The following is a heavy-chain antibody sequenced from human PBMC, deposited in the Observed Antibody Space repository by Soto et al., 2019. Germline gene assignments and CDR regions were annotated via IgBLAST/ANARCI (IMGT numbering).Heavy chain of an antibody. CDR3: ARGAPGY. V-gene: IGHV4-34*01. CDR1: GGSFSGYS. CDR2: INHIGST. J-gene: IGHJ4*02. D-gene: IGHD3-10*01. Sequence: QVQLQQWGAGLLKPSETLSLTCAVYGGSFSGYSWTWIRQSPGKGLEWIGDINHIGSTNYNPSLKSRVTISVDTSKNQFSLHLSSVTAADTAVYYCARGAPGYWGRGALVTVSS.